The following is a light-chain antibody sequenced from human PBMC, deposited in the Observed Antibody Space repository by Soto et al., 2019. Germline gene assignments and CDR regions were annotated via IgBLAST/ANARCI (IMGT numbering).Light chain of an antibody. Sequence: QSALTQPASLSGSPGQSITISCTGITTDVGNYNLVSWYQQHPGKAPRLMISDVSNRPSGVSDRFSGSKSGNTASLTISGLQPEDAADYYCSSQISSTAVVFGGGTSSPS. J-gene: IGLJ2*01. V-gene: IGLV2-14*03. CDR3: SSQISSTAVV. CDR1: TTDVGNYNL. CDR2: DVS.